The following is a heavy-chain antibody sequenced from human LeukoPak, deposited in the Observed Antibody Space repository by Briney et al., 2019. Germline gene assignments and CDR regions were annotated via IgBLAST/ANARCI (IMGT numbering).Heavy chain of an antibody. V-gene: IGHV4-39*02. CDR3: ARDLSQGYDSSGYYSNWFDP. D-gene: IGHD3-22*01. CDR1: GGSISSSSYY. Sequence: SETLSLTCTVSGGSISSSSYYWGWIRQPPWKGLEWIGSIYYSGSTYYNPSLKSRVTISVDTSKNQFSLKLSSVTAADTAVYYCARDLSQGYDSSGYYSNWFDPWGQGTLVTVSS. CDR2: IYYSGST. J-gene: IGHJ5*02.